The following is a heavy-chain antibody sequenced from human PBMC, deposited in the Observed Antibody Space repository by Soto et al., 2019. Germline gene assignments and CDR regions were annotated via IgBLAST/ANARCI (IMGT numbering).Heavy chain of an antibody. CDR2: ISVSGTMS. V-gene: IGHV3-48*03. CDR3: ATAGLTGTV. D-gene: IGHD3-9*01. Sequence: QLVESGGGSVQPGRSLRLSCEPSGFTCSSYEMNWVRQAPGKGLEWVSYISVSGTMSFYADAVKGRFTISRDNTKKILYLQMNSLRAEDTALYYCATAGLTGTVWGQGTTVTVSS. J-gene: IGHJ6*02. CDR1: GFTCSSYE.